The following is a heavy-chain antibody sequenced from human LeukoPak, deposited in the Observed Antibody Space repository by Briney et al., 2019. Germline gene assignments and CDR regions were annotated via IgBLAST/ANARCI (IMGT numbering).Heavy chain of an antibody. V-gene: IGHV5-51*01. J-gene: IGHJ4*02. CDR2: IYPGDSDT. CDR1: GYSFTSYW. D-gene: IGHD3-22*01. CDR3: AGTYYYDSSGSYYFDY. Sequence: GKSLKISCKGSGYSFTSYWIGWVRQLPGKGLEWMGIIYPGDSDTRYSPSFQRQVTLSADKSISTAYLQWSSLKASDTAMYYCAGTYYYDSSGSYYFDYWGQGTLVTVSS.